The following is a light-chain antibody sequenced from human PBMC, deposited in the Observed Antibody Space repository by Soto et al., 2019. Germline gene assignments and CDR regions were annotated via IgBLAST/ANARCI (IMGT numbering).Light chain of an antibody. CDR2: LGS. J-gene: IGKJ4*01. CDR1: QSLLHSNGYNY. Sequence: DIVMTQSPLSLPVTPGEPAFISCRSNQSLLHSNGYNYLDWYLQKPGQSPQLLIYLGSNRASGVPDRFSGSGSGTDFTLKISKVEAEDVGIYYCMQALQTLLTFGGGTKVEIK. V-gene: IGKV2-28*01. CDR3: MQALQTLLT.